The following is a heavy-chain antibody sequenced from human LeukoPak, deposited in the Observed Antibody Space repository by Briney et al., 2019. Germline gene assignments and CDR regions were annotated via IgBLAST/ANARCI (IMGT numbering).Heavy chain of an antibody. V-gene: IGHV4-39*07. CDR1: GGSISSSSYY. D-gene: IGHD3-22*01. J-gene: IGHJ4*02. Sequence: SETLSLTCTVSGGSISSSSYYWGWIRQPPGKGLEWIGSIYYSGSTNYNPFLKSRVTISVDTSKNQFSLKLSSVTAADTAVYYCARSDSSGFGLYFDYWGQGTLVTVSS. CDR2: IYYSGST. CDR3: ARSDSSGFGLYFDY.